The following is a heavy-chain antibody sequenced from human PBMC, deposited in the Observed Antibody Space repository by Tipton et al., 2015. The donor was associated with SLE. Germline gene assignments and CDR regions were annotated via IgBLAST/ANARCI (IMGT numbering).Heavy chain of an antibody. CDR1: GGSFSGYY. D-gene: IGHD6-19*01. Sequence: TLSLTCAVYGGSFSGYYWSWIRQPPGKGLEWIGEINHSGSTNYNPSLKSRVTILVDTSKNQFSLKLSSVTAADTAVYYCARRSWSSGWPRGQYFQHWGQGTLVTVSS. CDR3: ARRSWSSGWPRGQYFQH. CDR2: INHSGST. V-gene: IGHV4-34*01. J-gene: IGHJ1*01.